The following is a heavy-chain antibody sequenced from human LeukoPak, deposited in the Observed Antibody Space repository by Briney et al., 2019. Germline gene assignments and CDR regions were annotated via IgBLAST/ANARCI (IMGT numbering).Heavy chain of an antibody. CDR3: ARSRGYSGYDVTY. V-gene: IGHV4-31*03. CDR1: GGSISTGGYY. D-gene: IGHD5-12*01. CDR2: IYYSGST. J-gene: IGHJ4*02. Sequence: SETLSLTCTVSGGSISTGGYYWSWIRQHPGKGLEWIGYIYYSGSTYYNPSLKSRVTISVDTSKNQFSLKLSSVTAADTAVYYCARSRGYSGYDVTYWGQGTLVTVSS.